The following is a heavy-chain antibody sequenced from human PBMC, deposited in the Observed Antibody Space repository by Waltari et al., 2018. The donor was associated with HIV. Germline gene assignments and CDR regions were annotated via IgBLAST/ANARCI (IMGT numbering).Heavy chain of an antibody. J-gene: IGHJ6*02. CDR2: IYHSGST. D-gene: IGHD3-10*01. CDR3: AREPRTGASTPGRGYGMDV. CDR1: GGSISSSNW. V-gene: IGHV4-4*02. Sequence: QVQLQESGPGLVKPSGTLSLTCAVSGGSISSSNWWSWVRQPPGKGLEWIGEIYHSGSTNYNPSLKSRVTISVDKSKNQFSLKLSSVTAADTAVYYCAREPRTGASTPGRGYGMDVWGQGTTVTVSS.